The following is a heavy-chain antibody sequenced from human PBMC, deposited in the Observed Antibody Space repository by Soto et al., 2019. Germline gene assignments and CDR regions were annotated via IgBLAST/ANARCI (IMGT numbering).Heavy chain of an antibody. CDR1: GGSISSYY. D-gene: IGHD2-8*01. J-gene: IGHJ5*02. Sequence: SSETLSLTCTVSGGSISSYYWSWIRQPAGKGLEWIGRIYTSGSTNYNPSLKSRVTMSVDTSKNQFSLKLSSVTAADTAVYYCAREGAGGYCTNGVCYTHWFDPWGQGTLVTVSS. CDR3: AREGAGGYCTNGVCYTHWFDP. CDR2: IYTSGST. V-gene: IGHV4-4*07.